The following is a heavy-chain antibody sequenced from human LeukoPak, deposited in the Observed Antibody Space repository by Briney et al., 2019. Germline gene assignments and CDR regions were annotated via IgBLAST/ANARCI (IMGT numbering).Heavy chain of an antibody. V-gene: IGHV1-69*01. J-gene: IGHJ5*02. CDR1: GGTFSSYA. CDR2: IIPIFGTA. CDR3: AREYGDYGWFDP. Sequence: GSSVTVSCKASGGTFSSYAISWVRQAPGQGLEWMGGIIPIFGTANYAQKFQGGVTITADESTSTAYMELSSLRSEDTAVYDCAREYGDYGWFDPWGQGTLVTVSS. D-gene: IGHD4-17*01.